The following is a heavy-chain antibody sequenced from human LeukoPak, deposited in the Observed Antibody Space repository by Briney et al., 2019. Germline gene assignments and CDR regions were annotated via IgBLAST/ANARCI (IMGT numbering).Heavy chain of an antibody. CDR3: TRTYGFGWLQVFDY. CDR2: IRSKAYGGTT. V-gene: IGHV3-49*03. Sequence: GGSLRLSCTASGFTFGDYAMSWFRQAPGKGLEWVGFIRSKAYGGTTEYAASVKGRFTISRDDSKSIAYLQMNSLKTEDTAVYYCTRTYGFGWLQVFDYWGQGTLVPVSS. D-gene: IGHD5-24*01. J-gene: IGHJ4*02. CDR1: GFTFGDYA.